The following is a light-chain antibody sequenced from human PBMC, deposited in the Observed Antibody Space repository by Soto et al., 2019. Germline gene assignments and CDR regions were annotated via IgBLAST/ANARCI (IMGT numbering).Light chain of an antibody. J-gene: IGKJ1*01. Sequence: DIQMTQSPSTLSASVGDRVTITCRASQGISRWLAWYKQKPGKAPMLLIYDASTLETRVPSRFSGSVSGTEFTLSISSLQPDDFATFYCQQYYSFPGTFGQGTKVDIK. CDR1: QGISRW. CDR2: DAS. V-gene: IGKV1-5*01. CDR3: QQYYSFPGT.